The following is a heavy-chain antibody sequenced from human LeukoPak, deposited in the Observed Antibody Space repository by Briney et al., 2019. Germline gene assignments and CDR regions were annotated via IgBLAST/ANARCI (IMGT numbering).Heavy chain of an antibody. CDR3: ASLGLNYYHMAV. CDR1: GFTFSGSS. CDR2: IRNKPNNYAT. Sequence: GGSLRLSYAASGFTFSGSSVHWVRQASGKGLEWVGRIRNKPNNYATAYAASVKDRFTMSRDDSENTAYLQMNSLKTEDTAVYYCASLGLNYYHMAVWGKGTTVTV. V-gene: IGHV3-73*01. J-gene: IGHJ6*03.